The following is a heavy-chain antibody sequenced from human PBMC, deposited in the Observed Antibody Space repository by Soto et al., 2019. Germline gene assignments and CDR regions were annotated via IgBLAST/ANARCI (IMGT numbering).Heavy chain of an antibody. Sequence: LSLTCTVSGGSIRSYYWSWIRQPPGKGLEWIGYIYYSGSTNYNPSLKSRVTISGDTSKNQFSLKLSSVTAADTAVYYCAASCVGCGGFNYYGMDVWGQGTTVTVSS. J-gene: IGHJ6*02. V-gene: IGHV4-59*12. CDR1: GGSIRSYY. CDR2: IYYSGST. CDR3: AASCVGCGGFNYYGMDV. D-gene: IGHD2-21*01.